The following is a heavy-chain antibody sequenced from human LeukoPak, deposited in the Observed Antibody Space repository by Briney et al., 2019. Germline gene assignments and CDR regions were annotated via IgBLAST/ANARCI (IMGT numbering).Heavy chain of an antibody. CDR1: GFTFSSYS. V-gene: IGHV3-48*01. Sequence: GGSLRLSCAASGFTFSSYSMNWVRQAPGKGLEWVSYISSSSSTIYYADSVKGRFTISRGNAKNSLYLQMNSLRAEDTAVYYCARVLGATLYYFDYWGQGTLVTVSS. D-gene: IGHD1-26*01. CDR2: ISSSSSTI. J-gene: IGHJ4*02. CDR3: ARVLGATLYYFDY.